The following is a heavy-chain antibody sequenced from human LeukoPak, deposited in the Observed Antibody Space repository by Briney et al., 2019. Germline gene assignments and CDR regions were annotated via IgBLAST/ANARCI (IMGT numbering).Heavy chain of an antibody. CDR3: ARGGGTYYDILTGLPYYYYGMDV. Sequence: PGGSLRLSCAASGFTFSSYAMSWVRQAPGEGLEWVSSISSSSSYIYYADSVKGRFTISRDNAKNSLYLQMNSLRAEETAVYYCARGGGTYYDILTGLPYYYYGMDVWGQGTTVTVSS. D-gene: IGHD3-9*01. V-gene: IGHV3-21*01. CDR1: GFTFSSYA. CDR2: ISSSSSYI. J-gene: IGHJ6*02.